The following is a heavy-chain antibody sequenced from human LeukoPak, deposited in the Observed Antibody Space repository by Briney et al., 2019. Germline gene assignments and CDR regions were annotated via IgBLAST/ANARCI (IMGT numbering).Heavy chain of an antibody. CDR1: GFTFNSHW. V-gene: IGHV3-74*01. Sequence: GGSLRPSCAASGFTFNSHWMHWVRQAPGKGLVWVSRINSDGSSTSYADSVKGRFTISRDNAKNTLYLQMNSLRAEDTAVYYCARASSGWPPLIDYWGQGTLVTVSS. J-gene: IGHJ4*02. CDR2: INSDGSST. CDR3: ARASSGWPPLIDY. D-gene: IGHD6-19*01.